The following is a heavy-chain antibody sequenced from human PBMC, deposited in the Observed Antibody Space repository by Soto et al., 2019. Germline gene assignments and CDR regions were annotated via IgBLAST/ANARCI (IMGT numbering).Heavy chain of an antibody. D-gene: IGHD6-6*01. CDR3: ARDNREYSSSSRNPGPY. Sequence: ASVKVSCKASGYTFSNYGISWVRQAPGQGLEWMGWISAYNGNTNYAQKFQGRVTMTTDTSTGAAYMELRSLRSDDMAVYYCARDNREYSSSSRNPGPYWGQGTLVTVSS. CDR2: ISAYNGNT. CDR1: GYTFSNYG. J-gene: IGHJ4*02. V-gene: IGHV1-18*03.